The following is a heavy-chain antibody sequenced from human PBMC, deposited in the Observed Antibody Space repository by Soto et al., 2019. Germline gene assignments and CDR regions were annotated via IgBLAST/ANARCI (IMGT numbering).Heavy chain of an antibody. CDR2: IRSKPNNYAT. V-gene: IGHV3-73*02. J-gene: IGHJ3*02. D-gene: IGHD4-4*01. CDR1: GFIFSGSA. Sequence: EVQLVESGGGLVQPGGSLKLSCEASGFIFSGSAMHWVRQASGKGLEWVGRIRSKPNNYATEYAASVKGRFTISRDDSKNPAYLQMNSRKTEDTAGYYCTRHTVDIWGQGTIVTVSS. CDR3: TRHTVDI.